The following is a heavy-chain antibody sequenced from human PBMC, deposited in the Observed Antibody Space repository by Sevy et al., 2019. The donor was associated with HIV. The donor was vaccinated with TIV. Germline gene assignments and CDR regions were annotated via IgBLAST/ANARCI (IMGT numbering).Heavy chain of an antibody. Sequence: SLTCTVSGGSINSDHWNWIRQPPGKGLEWIGYVYYTGGTNYNPSLKNRVTISVDRTKNQFSLKLTSVTAADTAVYYCARRNDFDIWGQGTMVT. J-gene: IGHJ3*02. CDR3: ARRNDFDI. CDR1: GGSINSDH. CDR2: VYYTGGT. V-gene: IGHV4-59*08.